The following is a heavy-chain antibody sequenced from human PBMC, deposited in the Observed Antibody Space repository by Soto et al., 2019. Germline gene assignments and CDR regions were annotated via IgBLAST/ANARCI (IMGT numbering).Heavy chain of an antibody. Sequence: QVQLQESGPGLVKPSETLSLTCTVSGGSISSYYWSWIRQPPGKGLEWIGYIYYSGSTNYNPCLKSRVTISVDTSKNQFSLKLSSVTAADTAVYYCARGPSITIFGVAYYGMDVWGQGTTVTVSS. CDR2: IYYSGST. J-gene: IGHJ6*02. D-gene: IGHD3-3*01. CDR1: GGSISSYY. V-gene: IGHV4-59*01. CDR3: ARGPSITIFGVAYYGMDV.